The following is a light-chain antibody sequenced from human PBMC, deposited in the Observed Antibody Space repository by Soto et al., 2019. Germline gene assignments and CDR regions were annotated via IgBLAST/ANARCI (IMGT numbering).Light chain of an antibody. CDR1: QSVSSSY. CDR2: GAS. CDR3: QQYGSPIT. J-gene: IGKJ5*01. V-gene: IGKV3-20*01. Sequence: EIVLTQSQGTLSLSPGERATLSCRASQSVSSSYLAWYQQKPGQDPRLLIYGASSRATGIPDRFSGSGSGTYFTRTISSLAPEDFALYYWQQYGSPITFGQGTRLEIK.